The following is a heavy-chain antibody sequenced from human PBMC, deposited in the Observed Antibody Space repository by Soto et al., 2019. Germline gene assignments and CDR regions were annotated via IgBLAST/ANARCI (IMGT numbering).Heavy chain of an antibody. J-gene: IGHJ4*02. CDR1: GVSLTSGTYY. CDR3: ASTEDFFEY. V-gene: IGHV4-31*03. Sequence: PSETLSLTCSVSGVSLTSGTYYWSWIRQHPGKGLEWIGYIFYSGSTDYNPSLKSRVNISVDTSKNQFSLKLSSVTAADTAVYYCASTEDFFEYWGQGTLVTVYS. CDR2: IFYSGST.